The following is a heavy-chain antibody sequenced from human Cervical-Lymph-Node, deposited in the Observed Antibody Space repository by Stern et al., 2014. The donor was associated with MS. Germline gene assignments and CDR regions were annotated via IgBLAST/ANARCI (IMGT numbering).Heavy chain of an antibody. V-gene: IGHV4-59*01. CDR2: IYYSGSP. Sequence: QVQLQESGPGLVKPSETLSLTCTVSGGSISSYYWSWIRQPPGKGLEWIGYIYYSGSPNYTPSLNSRVTISVDTSENHFSLKLSSVTAADTAVYYCARGYCSSTSCYWFDPWGQGTLVTVSS. CDR1: GGSISSYY. CDR3: ARGYCSSTSCYWFDP. D-gene: IGHD2-2*01. J-gene: IGHJ5*02.